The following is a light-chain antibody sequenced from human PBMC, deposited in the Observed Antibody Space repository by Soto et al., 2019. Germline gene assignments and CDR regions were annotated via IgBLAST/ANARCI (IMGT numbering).Light chain of an antibody. CDR1: QSINSW. V-gene: IGKV1-5*03. CDR2: KAS. Sequence: DIQLTQSPSTLSASVGDRVTITCRAGQSINSWLAWYQQRPGKAPKLLIYKASSLQSGVPSRFSGSGSGTEFTLTISRLQPDDFATYYCQQYNSYPHTFGQGTKLEIK. J-gene: IGKJ2*01. CDR3: QQYNSYPHT.